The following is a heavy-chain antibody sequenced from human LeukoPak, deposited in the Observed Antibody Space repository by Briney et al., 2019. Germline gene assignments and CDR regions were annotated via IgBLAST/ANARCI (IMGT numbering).Heavy chain of an antibody. CDR3: AGMAANAFDI. J-gene: IGHJ3*02. CDR1: GFTFSSYA. CDR2: ISYDGSNK. D-gene: IGHD5-24*01. Sequence: GGSLRLSCAASGFTFSSYAMHWVRQAPGKGLEWVAVISYDGSNKYYADSVKGRFTISRDNSKNTLYLQMNSLRAEDTAVYYCAGMAANAFDIWGQGTMVTVSS. V-gene: IGHV3-30-3*01.